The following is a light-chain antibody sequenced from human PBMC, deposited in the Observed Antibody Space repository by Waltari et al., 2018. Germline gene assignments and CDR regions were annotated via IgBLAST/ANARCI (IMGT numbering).Light chain of an antibody. V-gene: IGKV3-15*01. CDR2: GAS. CDR3: QQYNNWPPLT. Sequence: EIVMTQSPATLSVSPGERATLSCRASQSVNSNLAWYQQKPAQAPRLLIYGASGSASGIPARFSGSGSGTEFTLTISSLQSEDFAVYYCQQYNNWPPLTFGGGTKVEIK. J-gene: IGKJ4*01. CDR1: QSVNSN.